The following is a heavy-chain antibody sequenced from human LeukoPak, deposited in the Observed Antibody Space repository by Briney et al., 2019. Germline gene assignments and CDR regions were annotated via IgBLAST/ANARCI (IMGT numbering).Heavy chain of an antibody. CDR1: GGSISSYY. D-gene: IGHD3-3*01. CDR2: IYYSGST. J-gene: IGHJ5*02. CDR3: ARSETYYDFWSGTYGNWFDP. Sequence: SETLSLTCTVSGGSISSYYWSWIRQPPGKGLEWIGYIYYSGSTNYNPSLKSRVTISVDTSKNQFSLEPSSVTAADTAVYYCARSETYYDFWSGTYGNWFDPWGQGTLVTVSS. V-gene: IGHV4-59*08.